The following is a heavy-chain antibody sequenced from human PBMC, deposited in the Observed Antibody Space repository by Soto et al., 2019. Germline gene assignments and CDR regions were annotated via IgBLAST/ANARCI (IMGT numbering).Heavy chain of an antibody. V-gene: IGHV4-34*01. CDR1: GGFVSSGSYY. Sequence: QVQLQQWGAGLLKPSETLSLTCAVYGGFVSSGSYYWSWIRQPPGKGLEWIGEMSHSGGTHFNPSLKSRVTISVDTSKHQFSLQMSSVTAADTALYYCARVERGTATTVVDAFDIWGPGTMVTVSS. J-gene: IGHJ3*02. CDR2: MSHSGGT. CDR3: ARVERGTATTVVDAFDI. D-gene: IGHD1-1*01.